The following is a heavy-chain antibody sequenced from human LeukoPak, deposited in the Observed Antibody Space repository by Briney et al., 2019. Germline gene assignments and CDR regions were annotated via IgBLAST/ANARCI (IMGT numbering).Heavy chain of an antibody. CDR1: GDSISSTTHY. D-gene: IGHD7-27*01. CDR2: IFYRGAT. Sequence: PSETLSLTCTVSGDSISSTTHYWGWIRQPPGAPLEWIANIFYRGATAYNPSLQSRVTISVDTSKNQFSLKLSSVTAADTAVYYCAKILGSGVWYGFDIWGQGTMVTVSS. V-gene: IGHV4-39*07. J-gene: IGHJ3*02. CDR3: AKILGSGVWYGFDI.